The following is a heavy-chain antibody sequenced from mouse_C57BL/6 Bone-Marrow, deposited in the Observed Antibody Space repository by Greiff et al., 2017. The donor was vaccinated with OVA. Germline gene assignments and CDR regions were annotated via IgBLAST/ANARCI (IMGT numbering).Heavy chain of an antibody. D-gene: IGHD2-3*01. CDR2: LSSGSSTI. CDR3: ARARWFRGDYFDY. J-gene: IGHJ2*01. Sequence: VQLMESGGGLVKPGGSLKLSCAASGFTFSDYGMHWVRQAPVKGLEWVAYLSSGSSTIYYADTVKGRFTISRDNAKNTLFLQMPSLRSEDTAMYYCARARWFRGDYFDYWGQGTTLTVSS. V-gene: IGHV5-17*01. CDR1: GFTFSDYG.